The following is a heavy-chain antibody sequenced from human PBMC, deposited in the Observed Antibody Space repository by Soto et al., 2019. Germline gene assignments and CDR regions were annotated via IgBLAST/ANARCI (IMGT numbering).Heavy chain of an antibody. Sequence: PGGSLRLSCAASGFIFSDYYMSWIRQAPGKGLEWISYISSSDNIIYYADSVKGRFTISRDNAKNSLYLQMNSLRAEDTAVYYCARDRGYCDSSGYFDYWGRGTLVTVSS. CDR2: ISSSDNII. J-gene: IGHJ4*02. CDR3: ARDRGYCDSSGYFDY. D-gene: IGHD3-22*01. V-gene: IGHV3-11*01. CDR1: GFIFSDYY.